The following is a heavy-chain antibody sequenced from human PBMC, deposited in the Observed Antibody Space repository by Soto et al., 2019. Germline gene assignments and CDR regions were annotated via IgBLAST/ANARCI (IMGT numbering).Heavy chain of an antibody. CDR3: ARGERATTGY. D-gene: IGHD1-1*01. V-gene: IGHV3-74*01. Sequence: EAQLVESGGGLVQPGGSLRLSCAASGFIFSSYWMHWVRQAPGKGLVWLSRINPDGSSTNYVDSVKGRFTSSRDNAKNTLYLQMNSLRGEDTAVYYCARGERATTGYWGQGTLVTVSS. J-gene: IGHJ4*02. CDR2: INPDGSST. CDR1: GFIFSSYW.